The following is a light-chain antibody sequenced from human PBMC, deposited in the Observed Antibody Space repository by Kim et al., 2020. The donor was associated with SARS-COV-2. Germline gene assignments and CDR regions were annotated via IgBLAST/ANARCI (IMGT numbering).Light chain of an antibody. J-gene: IGKJ1*01. CDR1: QSVDSN. V-gene: IGKV3-15*01. CDR2: GSS. Sequence: DILMTQSPATLSVSPGERATLSCRASQSVDSNLAWYQHKPGQSPSLLIYGSSTRATGTPDRFSGSGSGTEFTLSITSLQSEDFAVYYCQQYHDYSWTFGQGTKLEI. CDR3: QQYHDYSWT.